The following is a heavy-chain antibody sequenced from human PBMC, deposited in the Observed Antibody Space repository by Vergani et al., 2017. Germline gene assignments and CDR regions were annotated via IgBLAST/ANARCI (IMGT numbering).Heavy chain of an antibody. CDR3: ARSGVVPAAGGNWFDP. Sequence: QVQLQESGPGLVKPSQTLSLTCTVSGGSISSGSYYWSWIRQPAGKGPEWIGRIYTSGSTNYNPSLKSRVTISVDTSKNQFSLKLSSVTAADTAVYYCARSGVVPAAGGNWFDPWGQGTLVTVSS. D-gene: IGHD2-2*01. V-gene: IGHV4-61*02. J-gene: IGHJ5*02. CDR2: IYTSGST. CDR1: GGSISSGSYY.